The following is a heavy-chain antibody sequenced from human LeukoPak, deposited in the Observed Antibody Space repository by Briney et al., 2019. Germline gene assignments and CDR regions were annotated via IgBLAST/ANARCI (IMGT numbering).Heavy chain of an antibody. CDR1: GFTFSRYW. J-gene: IGHJ4*02. D-gene: IGHD3-22*01. CDR3: ARDKGDYDTSGSLFVF. Sequence: PGGSLRLSCAASGFTFSRYWTSWVRQVPRKGLEWVANIKQDGGGIYYVDSVKGRFTISRDNAKSSLYLQMNSLRAGDTAIYYCARDKGDYDTSGSLFVFGGQGTLVTVSS. CDR2: IKQDGGGI. V-gene: IGHV3-7*03.